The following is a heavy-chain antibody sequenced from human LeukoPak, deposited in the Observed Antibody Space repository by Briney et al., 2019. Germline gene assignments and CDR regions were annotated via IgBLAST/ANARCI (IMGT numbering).Heavy chain of an antibody. CDR1: GGSFSGYY. CDR2: INHSGST. Sequence: PSETLSLTCAVYGGSFSGYYWSWIRQPPGEGLEWIGEINHSGSTNYNPSLKSRVTISVDTSKNQFSLKLSSVTAADTAVYYCARGSYDYVWGSYRYGGACFDYWGQGTLVTVSS. V-gene: IGHV4-34*01. D-gene: IGHD3-16*02. J-gene: IGHJ4*02. CDR3: ARGSYDYVWGSYRYGGACFDY.